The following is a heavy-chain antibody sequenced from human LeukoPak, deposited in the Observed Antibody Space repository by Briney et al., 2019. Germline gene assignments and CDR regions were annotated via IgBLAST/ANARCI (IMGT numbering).Heavy chain of an antibody. CDR3: ARAPGYSSGFGY. J-gene: IGHJ4*02. D-gene: IGHD6-19*01. CDR2: ISSDGSST. Sequence: GGSLRLSCAASGFTFSSYWMHRIRQAPGKGLVWVSRISSDGSSTNYADSVKGRFTISRDNAKNTLYLQMNSLRAEDTAVYYCARAPGYSSGFGYWGQGTLVTVSS. V-gene: IGHV3-74*01. CDR1: GFTFSSYW.